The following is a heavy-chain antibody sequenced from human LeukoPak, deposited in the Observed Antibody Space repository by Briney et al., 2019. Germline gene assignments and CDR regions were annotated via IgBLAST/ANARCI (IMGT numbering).Heavy chain of an antibody. CDR3: ARQRGHCSSTSCYGDFDY. V-gene: IGHV4-59*08. CDR2: IYYSGST. D-gene: IGHD2-2*03. J-gene: IGHJ4*02. CDR1: GGSISSYY. Sequence: SETLSLTCTVSGGSISSYYWSWIRQPPGKGLEWIGYIYYSGSTNYNPSLKSRVTISVDTSKNQFSLKLSSVTAADTAVYYCARQRGHCSSTSCYGDFDYWGQGTLVTVSS.